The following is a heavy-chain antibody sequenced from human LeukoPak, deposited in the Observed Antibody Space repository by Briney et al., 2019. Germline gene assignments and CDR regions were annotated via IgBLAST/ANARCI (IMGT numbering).Heavy chain of an antibody. CDR3: ARDDGGAVDYYYYMDV. V-gene: IGHV1-8*02. Sequence: ASVKVSCKASGYTFTSYGISWVRQATGQGLEWMGWMNPNSGNTGYAQKFQGRVTMTRDTSISTAYMELSRLRSDDTAVYYCARDDGGAVDYYYYMDVWGKGTTVTVSS. CDR1: GYTFTSYG. J-gene: IGHJ6*03. D-gene: IGHD3-16*01. CDR2: MNPNSGNT.